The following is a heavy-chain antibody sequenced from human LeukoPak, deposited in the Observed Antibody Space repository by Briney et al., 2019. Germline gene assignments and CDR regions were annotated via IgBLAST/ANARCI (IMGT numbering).Heavy chain of an antibody. Sequence: GGSLRLSCAASGFTFSSYSMNWVRQAPGKGLEWVANIKQDGREKYYMDSVKGRFTISRDNAKNSLYLQMNSLRAVDTAVYYCARDLDPSSSPFPYYFDYWGQGTLVTVSS. V-gene: IGHV3-7*01. CDR3: ARDLDPSSSPFPYYFDY. CDR1: GFTFSSYS. CDR2: IKQDGREK. J-gene: IGHJ4*02. D-gene: IGHD6-6*01.